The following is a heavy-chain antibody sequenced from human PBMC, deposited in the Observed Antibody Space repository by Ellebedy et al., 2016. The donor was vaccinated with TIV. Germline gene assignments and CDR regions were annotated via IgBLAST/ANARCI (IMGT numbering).Heavy chain of an antibody. V-gene: IGHV3-23*01. D-gene: IGHD1-26*01. CDR3: AKGHTTRYYYMDV. CDR1: GFTFSNCA. Sequence: GESLKISXAASGFTFSNCAMSWVRQAPGKGLEWVSAISGSVTSTYSADSVKGRFTISRDNSKNTLYLQMNSLRAEDTAVYYCAKGHTTRYYYMDVWGKGTTVTVSS. CDR2: ISGSVTST. J-gene: IGHJ6*03.